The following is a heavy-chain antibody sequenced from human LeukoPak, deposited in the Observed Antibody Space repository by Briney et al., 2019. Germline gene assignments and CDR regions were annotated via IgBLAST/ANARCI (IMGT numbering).Heavy chain of an antibody. CDR2: IKQDGSEK. Sequence: GGSLRLSCAASGFTFSSYGMHWVRQAPGKGLEWVASIKQDGSEKYYVDSVKGRFTISRDNAKNSLYLQMNSLRAEDTAVYYCVRDRRYSSSWYPYWGQGTLVTVSS. J-gene: IGHJ4*02. V-gene: IGHV3-7*01. D-gene: IGHD6-13*01. CDR3: VRDRRYSSSWYPY. CDR1: GFTFSSYG.